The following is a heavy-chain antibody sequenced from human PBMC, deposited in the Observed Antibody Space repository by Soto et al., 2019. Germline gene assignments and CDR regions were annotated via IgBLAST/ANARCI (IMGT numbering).Heavy chain of an antibody. CDR2: TKNRVSSFTT. V-gene: IGHV3-72*01. D-gene: IGHD3-22*01. CDR1: GFTFSDHY. J-gene: IGHJ4*02. CDR3: ASFIVGVPH. Sequence: PGGSLRLSCVASGFTFSDHYMDWVRQAPGKGLEWVGRTKNRVSSFTTEYAASVNGRFTISRDDSKSLLSLQMNSLKTEDTAVYYCASFIVGVPHWGQGTLVTVSS.